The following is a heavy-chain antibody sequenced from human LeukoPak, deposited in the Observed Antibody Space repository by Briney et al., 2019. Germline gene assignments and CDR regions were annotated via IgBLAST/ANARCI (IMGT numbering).Heavy chain of an antibody. D-gene: IGHD3-10*01. J-gene: IGHJ5*02. Sequence: PSETLSLTCTVSGGSISSGNYYWGWVRQPPGKGLEWIGSIYSSGNTFYNPSLKSRVTISVDTSKTQFFLNLNPVTAADTAVYYCGRRYYGVGFDPWGKGTLVTVSS. CDR2: IYSSGNT. CDR1: GGSISSGNYY. CDR3: GRRYYGVGFDP. V-gene: IGHV4-39*01.